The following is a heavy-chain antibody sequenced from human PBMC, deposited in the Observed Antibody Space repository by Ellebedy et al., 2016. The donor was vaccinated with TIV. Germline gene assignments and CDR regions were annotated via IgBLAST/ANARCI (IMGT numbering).Heavy chain of an antibody. CDR3: AKDLPNWANDN. D-gene: IGHD2-8*01. J-gene: IGHJ4*02. CDR2: LSGSGGST. Sequence: GESLKISXAASGFTFSTYSMDWVRQAPGKGLEWVSGLSGSGGSTYYADSVKGRFTISRDNSKNTLYLQMNSLRVDDTAVYYCAKDLPNWANDNWGQGTLVTVSS. CDR1: GFTFSTYS. V-gene: IGHV3-23*01.